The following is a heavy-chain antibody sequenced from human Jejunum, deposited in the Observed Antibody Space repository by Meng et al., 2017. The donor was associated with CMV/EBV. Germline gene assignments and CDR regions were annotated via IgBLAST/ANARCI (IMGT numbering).Heavy chain of an antibody. CDR1: FTFSTYW. CDR3: AKPPSLWDYGANGSLHY. Sequence: FTFSTYWMHWVRQIAGRGLVSVARINSDGTKTTYADSVKDRFTISRDNAKNTLYLQMNSLTAEDTAVYFCAKPPSLWDYGANGSLHYWGQGALVTVSS. J-gene: IGHJ4*02. D-gene: IGHD4/OR15-4a*01. V-gene: IGHV3-74*01. CDR2: INSDGTKT.